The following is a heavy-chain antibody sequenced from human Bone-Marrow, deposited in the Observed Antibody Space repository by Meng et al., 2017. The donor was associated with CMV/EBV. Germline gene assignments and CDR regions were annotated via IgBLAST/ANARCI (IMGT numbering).Heavy chain of an antibody. CDR1: GFTISSYG. J-gene: IGHJ4*02. CDR2: IRYDGSNK. Sequence: GESLKFSCAASGFTISSYGMHGVRQAPGKGLEWVAFIRYDGSNKYCADSVKGRFTISRDNSKNTLYLQMNGLRAEGTAVYYSAKGSGARMGAGDWGQGTLVTVSS. V-gene: IGHV3-30*02. D-gene: IGHD1-26*01. CDR3: AKGSGARMGAGD.